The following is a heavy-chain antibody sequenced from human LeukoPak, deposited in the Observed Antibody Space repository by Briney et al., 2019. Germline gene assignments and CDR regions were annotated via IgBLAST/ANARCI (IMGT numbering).Heavy chain of an antibody. J-gene: IGHJ4*02. D-gene: IGHD4-23*01. V-gene: IGHV3-23*01. CDR1: GFTFGSYA. Sequence: GGSLRLSCAASGFTFGSYAISWVRQAPGKGLEWVSTVSGGGGSTYYADSVKGRFTISRDDSKNTLYLQMNSLRAEDTAVYYCAKRVGTQTSPFDYWGQGTLVTVSS. CDR3: AKRVGTQTSPFDY. CDR2: VSGGGGST.